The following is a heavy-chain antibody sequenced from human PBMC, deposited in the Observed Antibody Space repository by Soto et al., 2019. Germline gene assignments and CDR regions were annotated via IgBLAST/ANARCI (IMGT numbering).Heavy chain of an antibody. CDR3: VPTACVINNCSYRGVR. J-gene: IGHJ4*02. Sequence: QGQLVESGGGVVQPGRSLRLSCVASGFDFKTYGMHWVRQAPGKGLEWVAVIGFDGTNIHYSDSVRGRFSIARDNSENTVSLQMNGLRVEDTALYYCVPTACVINNCSYRGVRWGQGTLVTV. CDR2: IGFDGTNI. V-gene: IGHV3-33*01. D-gene: IGHD1-20*01. CDR1: GFDFKTYG.